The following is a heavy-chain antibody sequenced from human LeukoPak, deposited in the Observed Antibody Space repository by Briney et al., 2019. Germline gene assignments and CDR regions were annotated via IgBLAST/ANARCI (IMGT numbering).Heavy chain of an antibody. CDR3: ARNNWFGEFENWFDP. D-gene: IGHD3-10*01. CDR2: IKQDGSEK. Sequence: GGTLRLSCAASGFTFSSYGMSWVRQAPGKGLEWVANIKQDGSEKYYVDSVKGRFTISRDNAKNSLYLQMNSLRAEDTAVYYCARNNWFGEFENWFDPWGQGTLVTVSS. V-gene: IGHV3-7*01. CDR1: GFTFSSYG. J-gene: IGHJ5*02.